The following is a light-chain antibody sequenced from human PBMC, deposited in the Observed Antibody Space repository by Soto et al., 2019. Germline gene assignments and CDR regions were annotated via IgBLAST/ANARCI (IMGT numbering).Light chain of an antibody. CDR2: GAS. Sequence: EIVLTQSPGTLSLSPGERATLSCRASQSVSSSYLAWYQQKPGQAPRLLIYGASSRATGIPDRLSGSGSGADLTLNISRLEPDDFAVYYCKQYGSSPTFGEGTMVEIK. V-gene: IGKV3-20*01. J-gene: IGKJ1*01. CDR3: KQYGSSPT. CDR1: QSVSSSY.